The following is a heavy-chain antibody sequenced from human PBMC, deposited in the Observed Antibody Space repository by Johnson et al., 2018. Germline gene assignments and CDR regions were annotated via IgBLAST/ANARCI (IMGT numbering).Heavy chain of an antibody. J-gene: IGHJ6*03. CDR3: ARGTMVRGRPRYYYYMDV. V-gene: IGHV3-13*01. CDR1: GFTFSSYD. Sequence: VQLVESGGGLVQPGGSLRLSCAASGFTFSSYDMHWVRQATGKGLEWVSAIGTAGDTYYPGSVKGRFTISRENAKTSLYLQMNSLRAGDTAVYSRARGTMVRGRPRYYYYMDVWGKGTTVTVSS. D-gene: IGHD3-10*01. CDR2: IGTAGDT.